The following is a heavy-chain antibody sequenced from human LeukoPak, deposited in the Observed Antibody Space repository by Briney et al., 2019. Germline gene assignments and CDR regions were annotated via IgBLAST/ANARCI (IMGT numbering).Heavy chain of an antibody. CDR2: MSGSGYYT. V-gene: IGHV3-23*01. CDR3: AKMEGQRLYDYCMDV. J-gene: IGHJ6*03. CDR1: GFAFSNFA. D-gene: IGHD3-3*01. Sequence: GGPLRLSCAVSGFAFSNFAMSWVRQAPGKGLEWVSAMSGSGYYTYYVESVKGRFTISRDNSKNTLYLHMNSLRADDTAVYYCAKMEGQRLYDYCMDVWGRGTTVTVSS.